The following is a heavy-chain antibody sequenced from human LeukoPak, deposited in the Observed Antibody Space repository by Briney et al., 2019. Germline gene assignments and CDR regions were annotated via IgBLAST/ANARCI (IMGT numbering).Heavy chain of an antibody. CDR3: ARRAIDYGGNYYYYYMDV. V-gene: IGHV3-53*01. CDR1: GFPVSSNY. Sequence: GVLRISCGASGFPVSSNYMSWVRQAPGKGLEWVSGIYNGGSPYYADSVKGRFTIYRDNAKNSLYLQMNSLRAEDTAVYYCARRAIDYGGNYYYYYMDVWGKGTTVTVSS. J-gene: IGHJ6*03. D-gene: IGHD4-23*01. CDR2: IYNGGSP.